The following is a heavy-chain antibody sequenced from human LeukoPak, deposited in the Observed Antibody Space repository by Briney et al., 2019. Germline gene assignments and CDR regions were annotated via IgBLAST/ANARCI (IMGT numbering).Heavy chain of an antibody. J-gene: IGHJ4*02. CDR3: ARATYYYGSGSYHNYQFDY. CDR2: IIPILGIA. D-gene: IGHD3-10*01. V-gene: IGHV1-69*04. CDR1: GGTFSSYA. Sequence: GASVKVSCKASGGTFSSYAISWVRQAPGQGLEWMGRIIPILGIANYAQKFQGRVTITADKSTSTAYMELSSLRSEDTAVYYCARATYYYGSGSYHNYQFDYWGQGTLVTVSS.